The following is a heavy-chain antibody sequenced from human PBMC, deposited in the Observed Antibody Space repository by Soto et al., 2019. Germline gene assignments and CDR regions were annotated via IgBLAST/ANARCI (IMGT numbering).Heavy chain of an antibody. J-gene: IGHJ6*03. Sequence: SETLSLTCAVYGGSFSGYYWSWIRQPPGKGLEWIGEINHSGSTNYNPSLKSRVTISVDTSKNQSSLKLSSVTAADTAVYYCARGTDSGLYYYYYMDVWGKGTTVTVSS. D-gene: IGHD1-26*01. V-gene: IGHV4-34*01. CDR1: GGSFSGYY. CDR2: INHSGST. CDR3: ARGTDSGLYYYYYMDV.